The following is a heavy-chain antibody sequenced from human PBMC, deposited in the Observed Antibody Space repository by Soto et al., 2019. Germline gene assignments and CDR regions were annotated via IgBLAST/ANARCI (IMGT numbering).Heavy chain of an antibody. V-gene: IGHV5-51*01. Sequence: PGESLKISCKGSGYSFTSYWIGWVRQMPGRGLEWMGIIYPADSDTRYSPSFQGQVTISADKSISTAYLQWSSLKASDTAMYFWARQATYSSSWPDWGQGTLVTVSS. CDR3: ARQATYSSSWPD. D-gene: IGHD6-13*01. J-gene: IGHJ4*02. CDR1: GYSFTSYW. CDR2: IYPADSDT.